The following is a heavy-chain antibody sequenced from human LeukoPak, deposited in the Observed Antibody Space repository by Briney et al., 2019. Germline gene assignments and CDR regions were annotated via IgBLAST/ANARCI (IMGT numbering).Heavy chain of an antibody. D-gene: IGHD2-2*02. CDR2: ITPSGGT. Sequence: ASVKVSCKASGYTFTSYAMHWVRQAPGQGLEWTGWITPSGGTNYPQKFQGRVAITRDTSITTAYMDLSRLTSDDTAVYYCARGLYVEAIDYWGQGTLVTVSS. CDR1: GYTFTSYA. V-gene: IGHV1-2*02. CDR3: ARGLYVEAIDY. J-gene: IGHJ4*02.